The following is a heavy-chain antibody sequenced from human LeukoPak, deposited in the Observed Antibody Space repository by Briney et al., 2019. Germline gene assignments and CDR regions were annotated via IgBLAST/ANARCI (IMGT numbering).Heavy chain of an antibody. D-gene: IGHD1-26*01. V-gene: IGHV4-39*07. CDR3: ARDDRGSYLADYYYGMDV. CDR2: IYYSGST. Sequence: SETLSLTCTVSGDSISTSGYYWGWIRQPPGKGLEWIGSIYYSGSTYYNPSLKSRVTMSVDTSKNQFSLKLSSVTAADTAVYYCARDDRGSYLADYYYGMDVWGQGTTVTVSS. CDR1: GDSISTSGYY. J-gene: IGHJ6*02.